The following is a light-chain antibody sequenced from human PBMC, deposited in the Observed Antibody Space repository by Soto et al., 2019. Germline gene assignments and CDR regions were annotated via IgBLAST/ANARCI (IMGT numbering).Light chain of an antibody. V-gene: IGKV3-15*01. CDR3: QQYNNWPPT. CDR1: QSVSSN. Sequence: ETVMTQSPATLSVSPWESATLSCRASQSVSSNLAWYQQKPGQAPRLLISGASTRAAGIPARFSGSGSGTEFTLTISSLQSEDFAVYYCQQYNNWPPTFGQGTKVEIK. CDR2: GAS. J-gene: IGKJ1*01.